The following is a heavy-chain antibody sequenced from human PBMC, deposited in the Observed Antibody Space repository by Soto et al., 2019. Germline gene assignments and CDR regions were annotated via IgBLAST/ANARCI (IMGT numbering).Heavy chain of an antibody. CDR2: IIPLLDIT. V-gene: IGHV1-69*08. CDR3: ARDSPIGSTFSGYDAIDY. J-gene: IGHJ4*02. Sequence: QVQLVQSGAEVKKPGSSVKVSCKASGGAFTNDIITWVRQAPGQGLEWMGRIIPLLDITNYAQKFQGRVTISADKSTSKAYMELHSLKSEETAVYYCARDSPIGSTFSGYDAIDYWGQGTLVAVSS. D-gene: IGHD5-12*01. CDR1: GGAFTNDI.